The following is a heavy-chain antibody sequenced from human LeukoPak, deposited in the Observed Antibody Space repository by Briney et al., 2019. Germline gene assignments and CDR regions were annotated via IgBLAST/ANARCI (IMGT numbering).Heavy chain of an antibody. J-gene: IGHJ4*02. CDR3: TTGTVVTDY. V-gene: IGHV3-7*01. CDR1: GFTFSSYW. Sequence: GGSLRLSCAASGFTFSSYWISWVRQAPGKGLEWVANIKQDGSEKYYVDSVKGRFTISRDNAKNSLYLQMNSLRAEDTAVYYCTTGTVVTDYWGQGTLVTVSS. D-gene: IGHD4-23*01. CDR2: IKQDGSEK.